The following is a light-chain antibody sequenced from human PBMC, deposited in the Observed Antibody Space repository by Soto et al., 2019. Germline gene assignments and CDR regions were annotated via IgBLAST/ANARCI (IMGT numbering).Light chain of an antibody. J-gene: IGKJ1*01. V-gene: IGKV3-20*01. CDR3: HQYGSSPWT. CDR2: GAS. Sequence: EIVMTQSPCTLSLSPGERATLSCRASQSVSSSYLAWSQQKPGQAPRLLIYGASSRATGIPDRFSGSGSGTDFTLTISRLEPEDFAVYFCHQYGSSPWTFGQGTKVDNK. CDR1: QSVSSSY.